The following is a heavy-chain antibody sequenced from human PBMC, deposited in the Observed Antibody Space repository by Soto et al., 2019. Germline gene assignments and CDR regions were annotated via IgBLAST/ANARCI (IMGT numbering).Heavy chain of an antibody. CDR3: ARVRNYYDSSGYPY. J-gene: IGHJ4*02. CDR1: GYTFTSYG. Sequence: ASVKVSCKASGYTFTSYGISWVRQAPGQGLEWMGWISAYNGNTNYAQKLQGRVTMTTDTSTSTAYMELRSLRSDDTAVYYCARVRNYYDSSGYPYWGQGTLVTVSS. CDR2: ISAYNGNT. D-gene: IGHD3-22*01. V-gene: IGHV1-18*04.